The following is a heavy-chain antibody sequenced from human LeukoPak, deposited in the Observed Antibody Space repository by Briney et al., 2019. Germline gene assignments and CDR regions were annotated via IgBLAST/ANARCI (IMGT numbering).Heavy chain of an antibody. D-gene: IGHD6-6*01. CDR1: GYSISSGYY. CDR3: ERERSSSSDY. CDR2: IYHSGST. V-gene: IGHV4-38-2*02. Sequence: PSETLSLTCAVSGYSISSGYYWGWIRQPPRKGLEWIGSIYHSGSTYYNPSLKSRVTISVDTSKNQFSLKLSSVTATDAAIYYCERERSSSSDYWGQGTLVTVSS. J-gene: IGHJ4*02.